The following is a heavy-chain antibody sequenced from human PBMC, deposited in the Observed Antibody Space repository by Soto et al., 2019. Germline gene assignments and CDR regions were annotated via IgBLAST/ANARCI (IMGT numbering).Heavy chain of an antibody. D-gene: IGHD6-19*01. CDR2: INPNSGGT. Sequence: QVQLVQSGAEVKKPGPSLKVSCKASGNTFTGSYMPWGHKAPGKGFGWMGWINPNSGGTNYAQKFQGWVTMTRDTSISTAYMELSRLRSDDTAVYYCARAVAGTYYYGMDVWGQGTTVTVSS. CDR1: GNTFTGSY. V-gene: IGHV1-2*04. J-gene: IGHJ6*02. CDR3: ARAVAGTYYYGMDV.